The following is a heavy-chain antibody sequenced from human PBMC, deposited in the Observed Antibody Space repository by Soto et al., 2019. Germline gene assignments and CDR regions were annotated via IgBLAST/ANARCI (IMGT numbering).Heavy chain of an antibody. D-gene: IGHD4-17*01. CDR2: IRSKANRYAT. Sequence: EVQLVESGGGLVQPGGSLKLSCAASGFTFSGSAMHWVRQASGQGLEWVGRIRSKANRYATAYDASVQGRFTHSREDSKNTAYLQMNSLKTEDTAVYYCTSARSTVTTRSWYFDLWGRGTLVTVSS. CDR3: TSARSTVTTRSWYFDL. V-gene: IGHV3-73*01. J-gene: IGHJ2*01. CDR1: GFTFSGSA.